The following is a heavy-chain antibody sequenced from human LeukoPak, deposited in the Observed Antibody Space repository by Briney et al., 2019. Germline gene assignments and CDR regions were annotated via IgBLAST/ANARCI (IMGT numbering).Heavy chain of an antibody. Sequence: PSETLSLTCTVSGGSISSSRYYWGWIRQPPGKGQEWIGTIYYNGDTYYDPSLKSRVTISVDTSKNQFSLKLSSVTAADTAVYYCASPREMATIYDAFDIWGQGTMVTVSS. D-gene: IGHD5-24*01. CDR3: ASPREMATIYDAFDI. J-gene: IGHJ3*02. CDR1: GGSISSSRYY. V-gene: IGHV4-39*01. CDR2: IYYNGDT.